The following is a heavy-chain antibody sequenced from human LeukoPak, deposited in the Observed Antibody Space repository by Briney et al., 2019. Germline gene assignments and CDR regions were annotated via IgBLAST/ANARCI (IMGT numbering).Heavy chain of an antibody. J-gene: IGHJ4*02. Sequence: ASVKVSCKASGYTFTSYYMHWVRQAPGQGLEWMGIINPSGGSTSYAQKFQGRVTMTRDMSTSTVYMELSSLRSEDTAVYYCAREMGDTAVASALAYWGQGTLVTVSS. D-gene: IGHD5-18*01. CDR3: AREMGDTAVASALAY. CDR2: INPSGGST. V-gene: IGHV1-46*01. CDR1: GYTFTSYY.